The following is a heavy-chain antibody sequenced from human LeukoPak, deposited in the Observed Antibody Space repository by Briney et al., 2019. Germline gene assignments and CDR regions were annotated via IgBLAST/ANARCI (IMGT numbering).Heavy chain of an antibody. CDR1: GFTSISYS. CDR3: ARGRDPASFDY. D-gene: IGHD5-24*01. J-gene: IGHJ4*02. Sequence: GGSLRLSCAPSGFTSISYSMNWARQAPGKGREWVSSISSSSSYIYYADSVKGRFTISRDNAKNSLYLQMNSLRAEDTAVYYCARGRDPASFDYWGQGTLVTVSS. V-gene: IGHV3-21*01. CDR2: ISSSSSYI.